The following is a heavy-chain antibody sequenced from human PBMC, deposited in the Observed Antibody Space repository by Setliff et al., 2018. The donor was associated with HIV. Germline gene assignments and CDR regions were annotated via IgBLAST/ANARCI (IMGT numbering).Heavy chain of an antibody. CDR3: ARFAAAGAPGPTDFAY. CDR1: GGSLTGGAYY. D-gene: IGHD6-13*01. CDR2: IYTSGST. V-gene: IGHV4-61*09. J-gene: IGHJ4*02. Sequence: SETLSLTCTVSGGSLTGGAYYWSWIRQPAGKGLEWLGYIYTSGSTNYNPSLKSRVTISLDTSKNQFSLRLSSVSAADTAVYYCARFAAAGAPGPTDFAYWGQGTLVT.